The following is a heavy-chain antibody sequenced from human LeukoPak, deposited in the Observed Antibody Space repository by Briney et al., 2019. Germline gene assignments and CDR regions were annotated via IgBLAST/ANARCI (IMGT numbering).Heavy chain of an antibody. Sequence: PSETLSLTCTVSGGSISTYYWSWIRQPPGKGLEWIGYIYLSGNTDYNPSLESRVTISVDTSQNQFSLKLGSVTAADTAVYYCARGGGFSYGFYYYYGMDVWGKGTTVTVSS. CDR2: IYLSGNT. J-gene: IGHJ6*04. V-gene: IGHV4-59*01. D-gene: IGHD5-18*01. CDR3: ARGGGFSYGFYYYYGMDV. CDR1: GGSISTYY.